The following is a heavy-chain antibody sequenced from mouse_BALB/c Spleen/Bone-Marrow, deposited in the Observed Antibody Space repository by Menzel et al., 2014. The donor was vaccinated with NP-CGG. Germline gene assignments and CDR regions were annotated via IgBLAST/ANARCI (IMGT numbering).Heavy chain of an antibody. CDR1: GFDFSGFW. J-gene: IGHJ3*01. Sequence: EVQVVESGGGLVQPGRSLKLSCAASGFDFSGFWMGWVRQAPGKGLEWIGEINPDSNTINYTPSLKDRFIISRDNAKNTLYLQMSKVRSEDTALYYCARLGYYGGFAYWGQGTLVTVSA. D-gene: IGHD2-3*01. CDR3: ARLGYYGGFAY. V-gene: IGHV4-1*02. CDR2: INPDSNTI.